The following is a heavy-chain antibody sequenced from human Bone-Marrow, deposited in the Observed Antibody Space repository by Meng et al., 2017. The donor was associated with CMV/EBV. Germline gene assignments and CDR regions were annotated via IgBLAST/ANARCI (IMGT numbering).Heavy chain of an antibody. D-gene: IGHD1-1*01. CDR3: ARDHNWGPDH. CDR1: GFYFSDHF. Sequence: ASVKVSCKTSGFYFSDHFMHWVRQAPGQGLEWMGWIKPDSGATNYAQTFRGRVTLTTDSSISTAYMDLIRLTSDDTAVYYCARDHNWGPDHWGQGILVTVSS. V-gene: IGHV1-2*02. J-gene: IGHJ4*02. CDR2: IKPDSGAT.